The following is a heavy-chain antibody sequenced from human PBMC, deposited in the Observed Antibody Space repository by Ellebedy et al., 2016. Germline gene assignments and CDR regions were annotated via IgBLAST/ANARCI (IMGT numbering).Heavy chain of an antibody. CDR3: AKDLASGDY. CDR2: IGGSGDIT. Sequence: GGSLRLXXAASGFTFSSYAMSWVRQAPGKGLEWVSAIGGSGDITYYADSVKGRFTISRDNSKNTLYLQMNSLRAEDTAVYYCAKDLASGDYWGQGTLVTVSS. V-gene: IGHV3-23*01. J-gene: IGHJ4*02. D-gene: IGHD3-10*01. CDR1: GFTFSSYA.